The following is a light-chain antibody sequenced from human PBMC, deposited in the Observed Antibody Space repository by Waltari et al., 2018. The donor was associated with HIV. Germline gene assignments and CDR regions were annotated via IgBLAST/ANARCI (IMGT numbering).Light chain of an antibody. CDR2: QDY. J-gene: IGLJ2*01. Sequence: SYEVTQPPSVAVSPGQTASIPCSGYAFGDKYTCWDEQKPGQSPLLVIYQDYRRPSGIPQRCSGSSSGHTATLTISGTRPLDESDYYCQAWGSTINGVVGRGTKLTGL. CDR3: QAWGSTINGV. V-gene: IGLV3-1*01. CDR1: AFGDKY.